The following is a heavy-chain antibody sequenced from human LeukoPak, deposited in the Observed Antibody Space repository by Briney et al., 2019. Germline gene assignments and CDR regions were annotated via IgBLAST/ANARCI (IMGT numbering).Heavy chain of an antibody. J-gene: IGHJ4*02. CDR3: ARDIGVGYFDY. CDR1: GGSLSSYY. Sequence: SETLSLTCTVSGGSLSSYYWSWIRQPPGKGLEWIGYIYYSGSTNYNPSLKSRVTISVDTSKNQFSLKLSSVTAAGTAVYYCARDIGVGYFDYWGQGTLVTVSS. CDR2: IYYSGST. D-gene: IGHD1-26*01. V-gene: IGHV4-59*01.